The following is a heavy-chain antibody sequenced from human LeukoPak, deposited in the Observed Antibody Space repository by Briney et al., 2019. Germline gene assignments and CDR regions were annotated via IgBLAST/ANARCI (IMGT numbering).Heavy chain of an antibody. V-gene: IGHV5-51*01. D-gene: IGHD3-9*01. CDR3: ARQPVLRYFDWLAGLYFDC. J-gene: IGHJ4*02. CDR1: GYSFTSYW. Sequence: GESLKISCKASGYSFTSYWIGWVRQMPGKGLEWMGIIYTGDSDTRYSPSFQGQVTISADKAISTAYLQWSSLKASDTAMYYCARQPVLRYFDWLAGLYFDCWGQGTLVTVSS. CDR2: IYTGDSDT.